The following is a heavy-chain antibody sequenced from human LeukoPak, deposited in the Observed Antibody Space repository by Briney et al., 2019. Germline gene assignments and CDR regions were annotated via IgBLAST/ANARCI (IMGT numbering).Heavy chain of an antibody. V-gene: IGHV1-2*02. CDR2: IHPSSSDT. CDR3: ARPQRLIYVWGSHRPLYGMDV. Sequence: ASVKVSCKASGFTFSDYYIHWVRQAPGQGLEWMGWIHPSSSDTNYAQKFQGRVTQTRNTSTSTAYMELSSLRSDDTAVYYCARPQRLIYVWGSHRPLYGMDVWGQGTTVTVSS. J-gene: IGHJ6*02. D-gene: IGHD3-16*01. CDR1: GFTFSDYY.